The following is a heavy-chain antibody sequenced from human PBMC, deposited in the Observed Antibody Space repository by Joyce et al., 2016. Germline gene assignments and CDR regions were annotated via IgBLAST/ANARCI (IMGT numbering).Heavy chain of an antibody. V-gene: IGHV4-59*01. D-gene: IGHD6-13*01. CDR2: IFYTGST. J-gene: IGHJ4*02. CDR1: GDSIGTYY. CDR3: ARVGSSWSFGY. Sequence: QVQLQESGPGLVKPSETLSLTCTVSGDSIGTYYWNWIRQPPGKGLEWIGYIFYTGSTNYHPSLKSRVTMSVDMSKNQFSLNLNSVTAADTAVYYCARVGSSWSFGYWGQGTLVTVSS.